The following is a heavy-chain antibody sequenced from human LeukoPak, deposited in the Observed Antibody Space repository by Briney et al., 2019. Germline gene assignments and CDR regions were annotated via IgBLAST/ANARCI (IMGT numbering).Heavy chain of an antibody. CDR1: GFTFSSYG. D-gene: IGHD5-18*01. V-gene: IGHV3-23*01. J-gene: IGHJ4*02. CDR3: AGGIQLWLDY. CDR2: ISGSGGRT. Sequence: GGSLRLSCAASGFTFSSYGMSWVRQAPGKGLEWVSAISGSGGRTYYADSVKGRFTISRDNSKNTLYLQMNSLRAEDTAVYYCAGGIQLWLDYWGQGTLVTVSS.